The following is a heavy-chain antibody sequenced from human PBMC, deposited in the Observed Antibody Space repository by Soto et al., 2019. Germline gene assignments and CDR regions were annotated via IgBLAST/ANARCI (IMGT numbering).Heavy chain of an antibody. CDR2: ISGSGDNT. V-gene: IGHV3-23*01. Sequence: PGGSLRLSCAASGLSFSIYAMNWVRQAPGKGLEWVSGISGSGDNTYYAESVKGRFTISRDNSKNTLYLQMSSLRAEDTAVYYCAKQRITMITVITSDFDSWGQGTLVTVSS. CDR3: AKQRITMITVITSDFDS. J-gene: IGHJ4*02. D-gene: IGHD3-22*01. CDR1: GLSFSIYA.